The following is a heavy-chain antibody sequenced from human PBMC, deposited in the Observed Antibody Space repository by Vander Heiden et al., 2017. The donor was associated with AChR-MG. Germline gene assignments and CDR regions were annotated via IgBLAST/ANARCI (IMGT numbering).Heavy chain of an antibody. CDR2: MGRIDPSDPNDSYS. Sequence: EVQLVQSGAVVAKPGESLRISCQGSGYTFTDYWVSWVRQMTGKGLQWMGRMGRIDPSDPNDSYSSYNPSFEGHMSMSTDEFNSTAYLEWSSLKASDSAIYFCARHSLRGAFDVWGQGTLVSLSS. D-gene: IGHD3-10*01. CDR1: GYTFTDYW. CDR3: ARHSLRGAFDV. J-gene: IGHJ3*01. V-gene: IGHV5-10-1*03.